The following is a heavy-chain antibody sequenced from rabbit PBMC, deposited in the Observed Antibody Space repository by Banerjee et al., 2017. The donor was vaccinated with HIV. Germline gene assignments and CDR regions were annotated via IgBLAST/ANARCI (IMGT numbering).Heavy chain of an antibody. CDR3: ARGDIGWGSNL. CDR1: GFSFSGGYW. V-gene: IGHV1S45*01. D-gene: IGHD4-1*01. Sequence: QEQLEESGGDLVKPEGSLTLTCTASGFSFSGGYWICWVRQAPGKGLEWIGCIGTGSGSTYYASWAKGRFTISKTSSTTVTLQMTSLTAADTATYFCARGDIGWGSNLWGPGTLVTVS. J-gene: IGHJ4*01. CDR2: IGTGSGST.